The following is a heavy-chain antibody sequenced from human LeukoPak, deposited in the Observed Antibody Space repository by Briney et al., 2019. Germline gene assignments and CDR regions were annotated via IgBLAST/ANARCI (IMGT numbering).Heavy chain of an antibody. CDR3: ARGLGGHIVATINWFDP. J-gene: IGHJ5*02. CDR1: GGTFSSYA. D-gene: IGHD5-12*01. Sequence: ASVKVSCKASGGTFSSYAISWVRQAPGQGLEWMGRIIPILGIANYAQKFQGRVTITADKSTSTAYMELSSLRSEDTAVYYCARGLGGHIVATINWFDPWGQGTPVTVSS. CDR2: IIPILGIA. V-gene: IGHV1-69*04.